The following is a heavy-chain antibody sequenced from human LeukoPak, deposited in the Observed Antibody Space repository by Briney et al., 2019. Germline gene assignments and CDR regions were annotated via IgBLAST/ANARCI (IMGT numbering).Heavy chain of an antibody. CDR3: ARTTAWARTKFDY. V-gene: IGHV1-18*01. CDR2: ISTYSDNA. J-gene: IGHJ4*02. CDR1: GYTFTAYG. Sequence: ASVKVSCKASGYTFTAYGFTWVRQAPGQGLEWMGWISTYSDNANYAQNLQGRVTMTTDTSTTAAYMELRSLRSDDTAVYYCARTTAWARTKFDYWGQETLVTVSS. D-gene: IGHD1-14*01.